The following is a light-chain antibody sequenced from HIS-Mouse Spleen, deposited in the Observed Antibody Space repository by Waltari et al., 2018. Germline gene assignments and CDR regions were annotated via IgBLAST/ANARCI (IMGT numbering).Light chain of an antibody. CDR3: CSYAGSSTFEV. CDR2: EGS. Sequence: QSALTQPASVSGSPGQSITISCTGTSSDFGSYNLFSWYQQHPGKAPKLMIYEGSKRPSGVSNRFSGSKSGNTASLTISGLQAEDEADYYCCSYAGSSTFEVFGGGTKLTVL. J-gene: IGLJ2*01. CDR1: SSDFGSYNL. V-gene: IGLV2-23*03.